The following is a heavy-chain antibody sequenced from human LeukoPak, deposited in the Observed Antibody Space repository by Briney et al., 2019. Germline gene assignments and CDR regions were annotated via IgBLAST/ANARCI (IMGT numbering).Heavy chain of an antibody. V-gene: IGHV3-30-3*01. CDR1: GFTFSSYA. D-gene: IGHD3-22*01. Sequence: GRSLRLSCAASGFTFSSYAMHWVRQAPGKGLEWVAVISYDGSNKYYADSVKGRFTISRDNAKNSLYLQMNSLRAEDTAVYYCARVGDYYDSSGYLLWGQGTLVTVSS. J-gene: IGHJ4*02. CDR3: ARVGDYYDSSGYLL. CDR2: ISYDGSNK.